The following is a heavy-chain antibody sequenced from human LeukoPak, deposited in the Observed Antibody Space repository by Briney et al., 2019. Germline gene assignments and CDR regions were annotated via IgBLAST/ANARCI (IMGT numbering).Heavy chain of an antibody. CDR2: INAGNGNT. V-gene: IGHV1-3*01. Sequence: ASVKVSCKASGYTFTRFAVHWVRQAPGQRLEWMGWINAGNGNTKYSQNFQGRVTITRDTSASTAYMELSSLNSDDTAVYYCARGLWELLGSGAFDIWGQGTMVTVSS. CDR1: GYTFTRFA. D-gene: IGHD1-26*01. J-gene: IGHJ3*02. CDR3: ARGLWELLGSGAFDI.